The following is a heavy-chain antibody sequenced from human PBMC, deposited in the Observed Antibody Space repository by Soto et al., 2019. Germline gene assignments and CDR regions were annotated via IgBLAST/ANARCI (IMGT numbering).Heavy chain of an antibody. CDR1: GYTFNRYY. CDR2: ISPHTGGT. J-gene: IGHJ6*01. D-gene: IGHD3-22*01. CDR3: ARASQMVIKPYYY. Sequence: ASLKVSCKASGYTFNRYYMHWVRQAPGPGLEWMGWISPHTGGTTYAQKFQGRVTMTRDTSVSTAFMELSRLGSDDTAVYYCARASQMVIKPYYY. V-gene: IGHV1-2*02.